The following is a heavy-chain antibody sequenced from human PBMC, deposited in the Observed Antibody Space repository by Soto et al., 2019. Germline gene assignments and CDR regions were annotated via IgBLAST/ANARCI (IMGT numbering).Heavy chain of an antibody. CDR1: GGTFSSYA. J-gene: IGHJ5*02. CDR2: IIPIFGTA. D-gene: IGHD3-3*01. CDR3: ARDVVTIFGVVTRWFDP. V-gene: IGHV1-69*12. Sequence: QVQLVQSGAEVKKPGSSVKVSCKASGGTFSSYAISWVRQAPGQGLEWMGGIIPIFGTANYAQKFQGRVTITADESTSTAYMDLSRLRSEDTAVYYCARDVVTIFGVVTRWFDPWGQGTLVTVSS.